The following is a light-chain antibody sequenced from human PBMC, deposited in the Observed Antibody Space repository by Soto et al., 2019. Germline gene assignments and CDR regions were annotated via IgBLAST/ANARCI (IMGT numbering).Light chain of an antibody. CDR1: QSVSSSY. CDR3: RQYGSSPPQLT. J-gene: IGKJ4*02. CDR2: GAS. Sequence: EIVLTQSPGTLSLSPGERATLSCRASQSVSSSYLAWYQQKPGQAPRLLIYGASSRATGIPDRFSGSGSGTDFTLTIIRLEPEDVAVYYCRQYGSSPPQLTFGGGTKVEIK. V-gene: IGKV3-20*01.